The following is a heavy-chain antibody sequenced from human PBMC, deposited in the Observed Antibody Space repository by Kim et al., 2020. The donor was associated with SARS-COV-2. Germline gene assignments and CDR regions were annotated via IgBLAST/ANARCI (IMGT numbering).Heavy chain of an antibody. CDR2: IIPIFGTA. J-gene: IGHJ6*02. D-gene: IGHD3-10*01. Sequence: SVKVSCKASGGTFSSYAISWVRQAPGQGLEWMGGIIPIFGTANYAQKFQGRVTITADESTSTAYMELSSLRSEDTAVYYCARGRYYGSGSSYYYYYYGMDVWGQGTTVTVSS. V-gene: IGHV1-69*13. CDR1: GGTFSSYA. CDR3: ARGRYYGSGSSYYYYYYGMDV.